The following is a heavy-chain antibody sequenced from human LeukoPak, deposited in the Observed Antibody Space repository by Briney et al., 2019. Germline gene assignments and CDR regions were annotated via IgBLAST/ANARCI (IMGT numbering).Heavy chain of an antibody. CDR3: AKMRGYFDY. Sequence: PGGSLRLSCAASGFTFSSYAMSWVRQAPGKGLEWVSAVTGGGDTTYYADSVRGRFTISRDNSKNTLYLQMNSLRAEDTAVYYCAKMRGYFDYWGQGTLVTVSS. V-gene: IGHV3-23*01. CDR1: GFTFSSYA. CDR2: VTGGGDTT. J-gene: IGHJ4*02.